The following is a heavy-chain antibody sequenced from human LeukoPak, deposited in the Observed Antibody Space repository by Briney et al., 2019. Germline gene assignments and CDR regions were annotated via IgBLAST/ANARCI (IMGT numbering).Heavy chain of an antibody. V-gene: IGHV1-18*01. J-gene: IGHJ4*02. CDR3: ARHPRNHGYSSGWLDY. Sequence: APVKVSCKASGYTFTSYGISWVRQAPGQGLEWMGWISAYNGNTNYAQKVQGRVTMTTDTSTSTAYMELRSLRSDDTAVYYCARHPRNHGYSSGWLDYWGQGTLVTVSS. CDR2: ISAYNGNT. D-gene: IGHD6-25*01. CDR1: GYTFTSYG.